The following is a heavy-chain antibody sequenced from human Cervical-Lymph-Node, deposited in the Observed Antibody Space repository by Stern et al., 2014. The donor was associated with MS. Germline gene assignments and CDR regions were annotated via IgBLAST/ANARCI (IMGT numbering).Heavy chain of an antibody. CDR3: AREIAVRRLDS. Sequence: VQLVESGGTLVQPGGSLRLSCEASGFTVSSAYMAWVRPVPGKGLQWVSMIEVVSPPHSPDSVPGSFTISLANSHNLSHLLLCHLRVDDTGVYYCAREIAVRRLDSWGRGTLVAVSS. CDR1: GFTVSSAY. D-gene: IGHD6-6*01. V-gene: IGHV3-66*01. CDR2: IEVVSPP. J-gene: IGHJ5*01.